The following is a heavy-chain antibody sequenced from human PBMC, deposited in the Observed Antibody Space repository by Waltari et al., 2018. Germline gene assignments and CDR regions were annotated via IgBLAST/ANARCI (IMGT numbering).Heavy chain of an antibody. V-gene: IGHV1-18*01. D-gene: IGHD6-13*01. CDR3: ARDKSVYSYQPIDY. CDR1: GFTFTSYG. Sequence: QVQLVQSGAEVKKPGASVKVSCKTSGFTFTSYGISWVRQAPGQGLEWMGWISAYNGNTNSAQKLQGRVTMTTDTSTSTAYMELRSLRSEDTAVYYCARDKSVYSYQPIDYWGQGTLVTVSS. J-gene: IGHJ4*02. CDR2: ISAYNGNT.